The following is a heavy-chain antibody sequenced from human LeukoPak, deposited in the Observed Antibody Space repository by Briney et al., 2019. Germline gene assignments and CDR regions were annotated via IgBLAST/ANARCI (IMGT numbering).Heavy chain of an antibody. CDR3: ASSYCSGGSCPGDFDY. J-gene: IGHJ4*02. Sequence: ASVKVSCKASGYTFTSYGISWVRQAPGQGREWMGWISAYNGNTNYAQKLQGRVTMTTDTSTSTAYMELRRLRSDDTAVYYCASSYCSGGSCPGDFDYWGQGTLVTVSS. CDR1: GYTFTSYG. D-gene: IGHD2-15*01. CDR2: ISAYNGNT. V-gene: IGHV1-18*01.